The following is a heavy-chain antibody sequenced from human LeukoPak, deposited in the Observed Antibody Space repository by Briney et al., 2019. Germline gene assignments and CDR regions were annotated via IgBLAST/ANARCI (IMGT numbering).Heavy chain of an antibody. V-gene: IGHV4-59*02. D-gene: IGHD6-19*01. CDR3: AREVTGTSASFDY. Sequence: SETLSLTCTVSGGSVISYYWTWMRQPPGKELEWLGYIYYTGTTNYNPSLKSRLTISVDTSKDHFSLKLSTVTAADTPVYYCAREVTGTSASFDYWGQGALVTVSS. J-gene: IGHJ4*02. CDR1: GGSVISYY. CDR2: IYYTGTT.